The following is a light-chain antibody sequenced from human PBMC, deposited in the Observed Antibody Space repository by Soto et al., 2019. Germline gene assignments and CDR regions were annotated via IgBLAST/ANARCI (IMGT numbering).Light chain of an antibody. J-gene: IGKJ1*01. CDR3: QQRSKWPPS. CDR2: GAS. V-gene: IGKV3-11*01. Sequence: EILLTQSPATLSLSPGEGATLSCRASQSVGIYLAWYQQKPGQAPSLLIYGASKRATGIPARFSGSGSGTDFTLTISGLEPEDFAIYYCQQRSKWPPSFGQGTKVDIK. CDR1: QSVGIY.